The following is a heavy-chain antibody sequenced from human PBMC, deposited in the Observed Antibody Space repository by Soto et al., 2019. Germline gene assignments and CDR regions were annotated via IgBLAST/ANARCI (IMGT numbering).Heavy chain of an antibody. J-gene: IGHJ6*02. CDR2: ISYDGINK. Sequence: QVQLVESGGGEVQPGRSLTFSCAASGFTFSPYGMHWVRQTPGKGLEGVAVISYDGINKFYSDSVKGRFTISRDNFKNTLTLQMNSLRADDTAVYSCAKDLQSYGDYDYYCYGMDVWGLGTRVTVSS. D-gene: IGHD4-17*01. V-gene: IGHV3-30*18. CDR3: AKDLQSYGDYDYYCYGMDV. CDR1: GFTFSPYG.